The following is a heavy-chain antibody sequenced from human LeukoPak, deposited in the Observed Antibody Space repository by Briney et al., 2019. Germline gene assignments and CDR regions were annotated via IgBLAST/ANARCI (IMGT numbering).Heavy chain of an antibody. CDR1: GFTFSSYA. Sequence: GRSLRLSCAASGFTFSSYAMSWVRQAPGKGLEWVSAISGRDSTTYYADSVKGRFTISRDKSKNTLYLQMNSLRAEDTAVYYCARGSQRVASQDNWFDPWGQGTLVTVSS. CDR2: ISGRDSTT. D-gene: IGHD5-12*01. CDR3: ARGSQRVASQDNWFDP. J-gene: IGHJ5*02. V-gene: IGHV3-23*01.